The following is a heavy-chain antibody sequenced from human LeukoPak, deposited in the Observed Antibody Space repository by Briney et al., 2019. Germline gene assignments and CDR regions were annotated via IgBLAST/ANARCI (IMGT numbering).Heavy chain of an antibody. D-gene: IGHD1-7*01. CDR2: IYYSGST. CDR3: ARAYNWNLEAFDI. J-gene: IGHJ3*02. CDR1: GGSISSYY. V-gene: IGHV4-59*12. Sequence: PSETLSLTCTVSGGSISSYYWSWIRQPPGKELEWIGCIYYSGSTNYNPSLKSRVTISLDTSKNQFSLKLSSVTAADTAVYYCARAYNWNLEAFDIWGQGTMVTVSS.